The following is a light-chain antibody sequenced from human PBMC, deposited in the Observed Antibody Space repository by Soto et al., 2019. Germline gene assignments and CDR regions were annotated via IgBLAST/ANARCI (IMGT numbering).Light chain of an antibody. V-gene: IGLV2-8*01. Sequence: QSAPTQPPSASGSPGQSVTFSCTGTSSDVGGYNYVSWYQQYPGKAPKLIIYEVYKRPSGVPDRFSGSKSGNTASLTVSGLQPEDEADYYCSAYAGSSTWVFGGGTKLTVL. CDR1: SSDVGGYNY. CDR3: SAYAGSSTWV. CDR2: EVY. J-gene: IGLJ2*01.